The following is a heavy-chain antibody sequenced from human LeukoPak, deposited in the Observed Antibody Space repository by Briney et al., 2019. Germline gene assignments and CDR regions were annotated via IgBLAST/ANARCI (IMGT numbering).Heavy chain of an antibody. CDR3: TIAWAVGATRRMDV. D-gene: IGHD1-26*01. J-gene: IGHJ6*04. CDR2: IRSKAYGGTT. V-gene: IGHV3-49*04. CDR1: GFTFGDYA. Sequence: GGSLRLSCTASGFTFGDYAMSWVRQAPGKGLEWVGFIRSKAYGGTTEYAASVKGRFTISRDDSKSIAYLQMNSLQTEDTAVYYCTIAWAVGATRRMDVWGKGTTVTVSS.